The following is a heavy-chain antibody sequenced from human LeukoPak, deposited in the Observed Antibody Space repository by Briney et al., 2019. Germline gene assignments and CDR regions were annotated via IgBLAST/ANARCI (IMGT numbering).Heavy chain of an antibody. CDR1: GYTFSRSW. Sequence: AGGSLRLSCAHSGYTFSRSWMHGVREATGGGLVWVSHINSDGSSTSYADSVKGRFTISSDNAKNTLYLQMNSLRAEDTAVYCCATNEYGDYFDYGQHWGRGTLVIVSS. J-gene: IGHJ1*01. V-gene: IGHV3-74*01. D-gene: IGHD4-17*01. CDR3: ATNEYGDYFDYGQH. CDR2: INSDGSST.